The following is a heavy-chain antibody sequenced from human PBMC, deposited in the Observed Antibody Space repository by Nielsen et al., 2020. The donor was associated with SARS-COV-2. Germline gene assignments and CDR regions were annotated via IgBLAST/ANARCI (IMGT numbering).Heavy chain of an antibody. Sequence: GYSLTISFKFSGYMFINYWIGLVRQIPGKVLELLWIIYPFFSYTSYIPSFQGQVTISSDKSNSTAYLQWSSLKASDTAMYYCARFLGYCTGGSCATDFYYYAMDVWGQGTTVTISS. V-gene: IGHV5-51*01. CDR3: ARFLGYCTGGSCATDFYYYAMDV. CDR1: GYMFINYW. CDR2: IYPFFSYT. J-gene: IGHJ6*02. D-gene: IGHD2-15*01.